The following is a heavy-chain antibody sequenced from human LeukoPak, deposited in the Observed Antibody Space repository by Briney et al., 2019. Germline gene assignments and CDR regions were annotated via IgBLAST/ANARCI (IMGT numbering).Heavy chain of an antibody. Sequence: PGGSLRLSCAASGFTFTSYGMHWVRQAPGQGLEWVAGIWYDGSNKYYAFSVRGRFTISRDNSKNTLYLQMNSLRAEDTAVYFCAKGVVPAAIYYMDVWGKGATLTVSS. CDR3: AKGVVPAAIYYMDV. V-gene: IGHV3-33*06. J-gene: IGHJ6*03. CDR2: IWYDGSNK. CDR1: GFTFTSYG. D-gene: IGHD2-2*01.